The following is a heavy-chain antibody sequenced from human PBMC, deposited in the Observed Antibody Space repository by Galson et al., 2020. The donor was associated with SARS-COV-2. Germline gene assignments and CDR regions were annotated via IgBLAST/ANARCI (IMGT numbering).Heavy chain of an antibody. CDR1: GFTFSSYW. J-gene: IGHJ4*02. CDR3: AKRHRDSSGFDY. Sequence: GESLKISCAASGFTFSSYWMHWVRQAPGKGLEWVSGISGSGSATYYAGSVKGRFTISRDNSQNTLYLQMNGLRAEDTAIYYCAKRHRDSSGFDYWGQGARVTVSS. D-gene: IGHD3-22*01. CDR2: ISGSGSAT. V-gene: IGHV3-23*01.